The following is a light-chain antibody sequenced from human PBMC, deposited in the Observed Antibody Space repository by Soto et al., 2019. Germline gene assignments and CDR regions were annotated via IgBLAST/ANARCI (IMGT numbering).Light chain of an antibody. CDR2: EVS. CDR1: SSDIGNYDF. V-gene: IGLV2-14*01. CDR3: SSYSGSNIYV. Sequence: QSVLTQPASVSGSPGQSITISCTGTSSDIGNYDFVSWYQQVPGTAPKAMIYEVSSRPSGVSDRFSGSKSGNTASLTVSGLQAEDEADYYCSSYSGSNIYVFGSGTKVTVL. J-gene: IGLJ1*01.